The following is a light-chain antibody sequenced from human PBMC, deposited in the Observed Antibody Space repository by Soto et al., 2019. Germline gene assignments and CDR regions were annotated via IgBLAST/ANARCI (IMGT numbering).Light chain of an antibody. CDR2: GAS. Sequence: IALSQSPGNLSFSQPETATLSCRASQSVTSNYLAWYQQKPGQAPRLLIYGASTRPTGIPDRFSGSGSGTEFSLTISSLQSEDFAVYYCQQYDSWPLTFGGGTKVDI. CDR1: QSVTSNY. V-gene: IGKV3-20*01. J-gene: IGKJ4*01. CDR3: QQYDSWPLT.